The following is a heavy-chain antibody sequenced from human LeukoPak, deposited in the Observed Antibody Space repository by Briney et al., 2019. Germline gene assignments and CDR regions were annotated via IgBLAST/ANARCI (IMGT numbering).Heavy chain of an antibody. CDR3: AKSKAVATVLYYYMDV. CDR2: ISGSGGST. Sequence: GGSLRLSCAASGFTFSSYAMSWVRQAPGKGLEWVSAISGSGGSTYYADSVKGRFTISRDNSKNTLYLQMNTLRADDTAVYYCAKSKAVATVLYYYMDVWGNGTPVTVSS. D-gene: IGHD5-12*01. CDR1: GFTFSSYA. V-gene: IGHV3-23*01. J-gene: IGHJ6*03.